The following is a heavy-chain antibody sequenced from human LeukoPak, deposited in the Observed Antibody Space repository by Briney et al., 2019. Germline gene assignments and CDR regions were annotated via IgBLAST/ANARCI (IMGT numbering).Heavy chain of an antibody. CDR1: GFTFSSYG. CDR2: IWYDGSNK. CDR3: ARDGEQLDLDY. D-gene: IGHD6-6*01. V-gene: IGHV3-33*01. Sequence: QPGGSLRLSCAASGFTFSSYGMHWVRQAPGKGLEWVAVIWYDGSNKYYADSVKGRFTISRDNSKNTLYLRMNSLRAEDTAVYYCARDGEQLDLDYWGQGTLVTVSS. J-gene: IGHJ4*02.